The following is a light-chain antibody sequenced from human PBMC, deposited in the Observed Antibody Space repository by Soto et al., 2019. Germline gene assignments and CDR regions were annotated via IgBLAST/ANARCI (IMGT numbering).Light chain of an antibody. V-gene: IGKV3-15*01. J-gene: IGKJ5*01. CDR1: QSVSRN. Sequence: EIVMTQSPATLSVSPGGRATLSCRASQSVSRNLAWYQQKPGQSPRLLIYGASTRATGVPARFGGSGSGTVFTLTISSLQSEDSALYYCQQRSKWPPSFGQGTRLEIK. CDR3: QQRSKWPPS. CDR2: GAS.